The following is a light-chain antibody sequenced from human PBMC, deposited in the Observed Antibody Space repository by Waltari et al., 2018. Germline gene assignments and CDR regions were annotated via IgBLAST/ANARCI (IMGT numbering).Light chain of an antibody. V-gene: IGKV3-11*01. CDR2: DAS. CDR3: HQHNNWPHT. CDR1: QSVTY. J-gene: IGKJ2*01. Sequence: ETVLTQSPATLSLSPGERATLSCRASQSVTYLAWPQQKPGQAPRLLIYDASNRATGIPARFSGSGSGTDFTLTISSLEPEDFAVYYCHQHNNWPHTFGQGTKLEIK.